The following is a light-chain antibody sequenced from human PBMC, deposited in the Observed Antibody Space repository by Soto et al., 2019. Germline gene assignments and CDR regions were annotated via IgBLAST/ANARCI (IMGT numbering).Light chain of an antibody. V-gene: IGKV3-20*01. CDR2: GAS. J-gene: IGKJ4*01. CDR3: QQYGVTPPNT. Sequence: EMVLTQSPGTLSLSPGERATLSCRASQIVSSTYLAWFQQKAGQAPRLLIYGASTRATGIPDRFSGSGSGTDFTLTISGLEPEDFALYYCQQYGVTPPNTFGGGTKVDIK. CDR1: QIVSSTY.